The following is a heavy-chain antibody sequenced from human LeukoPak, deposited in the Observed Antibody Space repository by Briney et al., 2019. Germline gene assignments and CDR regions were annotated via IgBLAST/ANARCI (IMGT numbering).Heavy chain of an antibody. Sequence: GGSLRLSCAASGFTFSSYSMNWVRQAPGKGLEWVSSISSSSSYIYYADSVKGRFTISRDNAKNSLYLQMNSLRAEDTAVYYCARDGYYDFWSGLGGFDYWGQGTLVTVSS. CDR3: ARDGYYDFWSGLGGFDY. D-gene: IGHD3-3*01. V-gene: IGHV3-21*01. J-gene: IGHJ4*02. CDR2: ISSSSSYI. CDR1: GFTFSSYS.